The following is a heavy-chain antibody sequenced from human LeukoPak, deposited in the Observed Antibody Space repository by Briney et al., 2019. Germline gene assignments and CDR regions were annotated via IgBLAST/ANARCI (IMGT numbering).Heavy chain of an antibody. J-gene: IGHJ5*02. CDR2: INPSGGSA. D-gene: IGHD2-2*01. Sequence: ASVKVSCKASGYTFTSYYINWVRQAPGQGLEWMGIINPSGGSASSAQKFQGRVTMTGDTSTSTVNMELSSLTSEDTAVYYCARREFGSRSIRGWLDLWGQGTLVTVSS. CDR3: ARREFGSRSIRGWLDL. V-gene: IGHV1-46*01. CDR1: GYTFTSYY.